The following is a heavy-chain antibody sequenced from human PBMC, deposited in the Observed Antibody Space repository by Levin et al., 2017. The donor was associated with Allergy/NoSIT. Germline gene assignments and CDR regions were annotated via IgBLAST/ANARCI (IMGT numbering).Heavy chain of an antibody. Sequence: SLKISCAASGFTFDDYAMHWVRQAPGKGLEWVSGISWNSGSIGYADSVKGRFTISRDNAKNSLYLQMNSLRAEDTALYYCAKLELRGWYGWFDPWGQGTLVTVSS. CDR2: ISWNSGSI. V-gene: IGHV3-9*01. J-gene: IGHJ5*02. CDR1: GFTFDDYA. D-gene: IGHD6-19*01. CDR3: AKLELRGWYGWFDP.